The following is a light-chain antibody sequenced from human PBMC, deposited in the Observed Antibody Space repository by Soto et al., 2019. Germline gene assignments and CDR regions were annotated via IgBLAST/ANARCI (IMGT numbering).Light chain of an antibody. V-gene: IGLV1-44*01. Sequence: QSVLTQPPSASGTPGQRVTISCSGSSSNIGSNTVNWYQQLPGTAPILLIYSNNQRPSGVPDRFSGSKSGTSASLAISALQSQDEADYYCEACDDSLFWVFGGGTKLTVL. CDR3: EACDDSLFWV. CDR2: SNN. J-gene: IGLJ3*02. CDR1: SSNIGSNT.